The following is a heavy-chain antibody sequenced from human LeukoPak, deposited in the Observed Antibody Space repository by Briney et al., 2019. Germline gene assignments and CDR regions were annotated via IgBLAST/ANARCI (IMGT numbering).Heavy chain of an antibody. J-gene: IGHJ6*02. D-gene: IGHD5-12*01. CDR1: GFTFDDYA. Sequence: GRSLRLSCAASGFTFDDYAMHWVRQAPGKGLEWVSGISWNSGSIGYADSVKGRFTISRDNAKNSLYLQMNSLRAEDTALYYCAKDTEVATIPYYYGMDVWGQGTTVTVSS. CDR2: ISWNSGSI. V-gene: IGHV3-9*01. CDR3: AKDTEVATIPYYYGMDV.